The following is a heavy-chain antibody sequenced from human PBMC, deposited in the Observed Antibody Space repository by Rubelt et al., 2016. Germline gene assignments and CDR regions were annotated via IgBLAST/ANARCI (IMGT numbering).Heavy chain of an antibody. CDR2: IDSGGST. Sequence: EVQLVESGGGLVQPGGSLGLSCAASGFTVSSNYMSWVRQAPGKGLEWVSVIDSGGSTYYADSVKGRFTISRDNSKNTLYLQMNSLRAEDTAVYYCARNWGFDYWGQGTLVTVSS. J-gene: IGHJ4*02. V-gene: IGHV3-66*01. CDR1: GFTVSSNY. D-gene: IGHD7-27*01. CDR3: ARNWGFDY.